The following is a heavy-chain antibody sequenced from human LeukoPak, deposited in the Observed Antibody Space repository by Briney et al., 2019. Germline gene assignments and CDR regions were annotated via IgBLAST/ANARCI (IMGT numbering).Heavy chain of an antibody. V-gene: IGHV3-23*01. CDR3: ASGRYYGSGSYYGYFDY. Sequence: GGSLRLSCAASGFTFSSYAMSWVRQAPGKGLEWVSAISGSGGSTYYADSVKGRFTISRDNSKNTLYLQMNSLRAEDTAVYYCASGRYYGSGSYYGYFDYWGQGTLVTVSS. CDR2: ISGSGGST. D-gene: IGHD3-10*01. CDR1: GFTFSSYA. J-gene: IGHJ4*02.